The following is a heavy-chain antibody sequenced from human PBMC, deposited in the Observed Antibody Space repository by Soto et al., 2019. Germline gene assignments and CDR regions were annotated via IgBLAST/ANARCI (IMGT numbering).Heavy chain of an antibody. CDR1: GGTFSSYA. CDR2: IIPIFGTA. V-gene: IGHV1-69*13. Sequence: SVKVSCKASGGTFSSYAISWVRQAPGQGLEWMGGIIPIFGTANYAQKFQGRVTITADEATCTAYMELSSLRSEDTSVYYCARAHRSGSYSHHDAFDIWGQGTMVTVSS. J-gene: IGHJ3*02. CDR3: ARAHRSGSYSHHDAFDI. D-gene: IGHD1-26*01.